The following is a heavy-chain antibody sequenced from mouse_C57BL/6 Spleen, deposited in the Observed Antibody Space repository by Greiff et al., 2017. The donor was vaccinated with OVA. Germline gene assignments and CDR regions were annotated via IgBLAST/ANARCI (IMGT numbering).Heavy chain of an antibody. Sequence: QVQLQQSGAELVRPGASVKLSCKASGYTFTDYYINWVKQRPGQGLEWIARIYPGSGNTYYNEKFKGKATLTAEKSSSTSYGQLSSLTSEDSAGYFCARPLYYGSSYFDYWGQGTTLTVSS. CDR2: IYPGSGNT. D-gene: IGHD1-1*01. J-gene: IGHJ2*01. V-gene: IGHV1-76*01. CDR3: ARPLYYGSSYFDY. CDR1: GYTFTDYY.